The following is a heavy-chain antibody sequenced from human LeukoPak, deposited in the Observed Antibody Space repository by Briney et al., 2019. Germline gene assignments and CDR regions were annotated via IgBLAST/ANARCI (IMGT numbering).Heavy chain of an antibody. CDR2: IYSGGST. Sequence: GGPLRLSCAASGFTVSSNYMSWVRQAPGKGLEWVSVIYSGGSTYYADSVKGRFTISRDNSKNTLYLQMNSLRAEDTAVYYCARDIDDFWSGYFNWGQGTLVTVSS. J-gene: IGHJ4*02. V-gene: IGHV3-53*01. D-gene: IGHD3-3*01. CDR1: GFTVSSNY. CDR3: ARDIDDFWSGYFN.